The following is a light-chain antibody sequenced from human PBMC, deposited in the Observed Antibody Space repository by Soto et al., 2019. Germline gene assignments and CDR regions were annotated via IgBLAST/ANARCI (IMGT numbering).Light chain of an antibody. J-gene: IGLJ3*02. CDR2: EVT. CDR3: CSYAGGSTVV. V-gene: IGLV2-23*02. CDR1: SSDVGSYNL. Sequence: QTVVTQPASVSGSPGQSITISCTGTSSDVGSYNLVSWYQQHPGKAPKLMIYEVTKRPSGVSNRFSASKSGNTASLTISGLQAEDEADYYCCSYAGGSTVVFGGGTKLTVL.